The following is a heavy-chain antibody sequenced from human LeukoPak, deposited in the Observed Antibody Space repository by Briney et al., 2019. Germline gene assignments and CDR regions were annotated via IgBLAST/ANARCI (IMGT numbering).Heavy chain of an antibody. Sequence: GGSLRLSCAASGFTFSSHAMAWVRQAPGKGLEWVSAIGGLGSSTYYGDSVKGRFTISRDNSKNTVYLQMDSLRFEDTAVYYCARDPGVVAFHYFDFWGQGTLITVSS. J-gene: IGHJ4*02. CDR2: IGGLGSST. D-gene: IGHD3-3*01. V-gene: IGHV3-23*01. CDR1: GFTFSSHA. CDR3: ARDPGVVAFHYFDF.